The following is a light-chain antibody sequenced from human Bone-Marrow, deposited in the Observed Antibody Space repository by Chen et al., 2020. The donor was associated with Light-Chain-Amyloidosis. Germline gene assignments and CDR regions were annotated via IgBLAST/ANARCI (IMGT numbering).Light chain of an antibody. J-gene: IGLJ2*01. CDR1: DLPTKY. CDR3: QSADSSGTYEVI. V-gene: IGLV3-25*03. CDR2: IDT. Sequence: SYELTQQKLVSVFPGQTARITCSGDDLPTKYAYWYQQKPGQAPVLVIHIDTERPSGISERFSGSSSGTTATLTISGVQAEDEADYHCQSADSSGTYEVIFGGGTKLTVL.